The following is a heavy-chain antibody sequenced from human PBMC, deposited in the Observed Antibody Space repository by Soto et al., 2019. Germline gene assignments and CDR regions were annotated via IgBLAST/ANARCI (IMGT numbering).Heavy chain of an antibody. V-gene: IGHV4-34*01. CDR2: INHSGST. CDR3: ARGRVVYPAYYYYMDV. J-gene: IGHJ6*03. CDR1: GGSFSGYY. D-gene: IGHD2-8*02. Sequence: QVQLQQWGAGLLKPSETLSLTCAVYGGSFSGYYWSWIRQPPGKGLEWIGEINHSGSTNYNPSLKSRVTISVDTSKNQFSLKLSSVIAADTAVYYCARGRVVYPAYYYYMDVWGKGTTVTVSS.